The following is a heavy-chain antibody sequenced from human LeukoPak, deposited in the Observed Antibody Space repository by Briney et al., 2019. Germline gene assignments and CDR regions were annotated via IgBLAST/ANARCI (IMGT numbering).Heavy chain of an antibody. CDR2: IYYSGST. J-gene: IGHJ5*02. V-gene: IGHV4-59*01. CDR1: GGSISSYY. CDR3: ARAAIAVAGTDEALT. Sequence: SETLSLTCTVSGGSISSYYWSWIRQPPGKGLEWIGYIYYSGSTNYNPSLKSRVTISVDTSKNQFSLKLSSVTAADPAVYYCARAAIAVAGTDEALTWGQGTLVTVSS. D-gene: IGHD6-19*01.